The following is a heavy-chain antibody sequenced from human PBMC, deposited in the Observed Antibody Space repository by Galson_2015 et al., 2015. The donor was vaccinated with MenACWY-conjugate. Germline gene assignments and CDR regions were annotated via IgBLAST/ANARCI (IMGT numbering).Heavy chain of an antibody. CDR2: INHSGST. V-gene: IGHV4-34*01. CDR1: GGSFSGDY. J-gene: IGHJ5*02. CDR3: ARGADMSGIVEAPPAMVWFDP. Sequence: SEPLSLTCAVYGGSFSGDYWSWIRQPPGKGLEWIGEINHSGSTNYNPSLNRRVTISVDTSKNQFSLKLNSVTAADTAVYYCARGADMSGIVEAPPAMVWFDPWGQGTLVTVSS. D-gene: IGHD2-2*01.